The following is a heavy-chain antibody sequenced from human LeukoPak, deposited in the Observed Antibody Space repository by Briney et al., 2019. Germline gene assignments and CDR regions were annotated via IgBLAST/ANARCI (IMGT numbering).Heavy chain of an antibody. Sequence: ASVKVSCKATSYISWVRQAPGQGLEWMGWIGSYAGDTYYAQKFQGRVTVTTDTSSSTAYMELRSLRSDDTAVYYCARVVKGSGSYYNYFDYWGQGTLVTVSS. CDR1: TSY. D-gene: IGHD3-10*01. V-gene: IGHV1-18*01. CDR2: IGSYAGDT. CDR3: ARVVKGSGSYYNYFDY. J-gene: IGHJ4*02.